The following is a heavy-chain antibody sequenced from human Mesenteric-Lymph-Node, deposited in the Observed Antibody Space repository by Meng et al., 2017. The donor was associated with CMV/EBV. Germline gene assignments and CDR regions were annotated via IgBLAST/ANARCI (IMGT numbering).Heavy chain of an antibody. CDR3: ARARGHEVYAIDY. J-gene: IGHJ4*02. D-gene: IGHD2-8*01. V-gene: IGHV4-39*07. CDR2: IYYSGST. CDR1: GGSISSYY. Sequence: GSLRLSCTVSGGSISSYYWGWIRQPPGKGLEWIGSIYYSGSTYYNPSLKSRVTISVDTSKNQFSLNLNSVTAADTAVYYCARARGHEVYAIDYWGQGTLVTVSS.